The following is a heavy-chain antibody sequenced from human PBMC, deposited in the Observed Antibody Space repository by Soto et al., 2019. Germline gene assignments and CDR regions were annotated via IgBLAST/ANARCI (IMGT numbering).Heavy chain of an antibody. CDR2: VYYSGTT. CDR1: GGSMNYYY. Sequence: QVLLQESGPGLVQPSETLSLTCTVSGGSMNYYYWSWIRQSPGKGLEWIGYVYYSGTTYYNPSLQSRVTISIDTSQNQFSRKLRSVTAADSAIYYCARAGRSRRYFFDSWGRGTLVTVSS. V-gene: IGHV4-59*01. J-gene: IGHJ4*02. CDR3: ARAGRSRRYFFDS. D-gene: IGHD6-19*01.